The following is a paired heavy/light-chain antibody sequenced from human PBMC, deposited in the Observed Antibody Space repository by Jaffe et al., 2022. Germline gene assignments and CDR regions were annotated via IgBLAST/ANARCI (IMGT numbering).Heavy chain of an antibody. CDR1: GFTFSNSW. CDR2: INPDGSGK. CDR3: AKAYNSGWTD. Sequence: EVQLVDSGGGLVQPGGSLTLSCAASGFTFSNSWMTWVRQAPGKGLEWVANINPDGSGKYYVDSVKGRFTISRDNAKNSLYLQMNSLTADDTAIYYCAKAYNSGWTDWGQGTLVTVSS. V-gene: IGHV3-7*05. D-gene: IGHD5-12*01. J-gene: IGHJ4*02.
Light chain of an antibody. J-gene: IGLJ1*01. V-gene: IGLV2-11*01. CDR1: SSDVGAYGS. CDR3: CSHAGSHAYV. CDR2: DVN. Sequence: QSALTQPRSVSGSPGQSVALSCTGSSSDVGAYGSVSWYQQHPGKAPKLMIYDVNKRPSGVPDRFSASKSGNTASLTISGLQAEDEADYYCCSHAGSHAYVFGTGTKVTVL.